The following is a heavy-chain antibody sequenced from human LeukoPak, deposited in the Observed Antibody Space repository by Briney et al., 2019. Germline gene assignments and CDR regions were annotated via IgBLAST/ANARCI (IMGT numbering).Heavy chain of an antibody. Sequence: SETLSLTCTVSGGSISSYYWSWIRQPPGKGLEWIGYIYYIGSTNYNPSLKSRVTISVDTSKNQFSLKLSSVTAADTAVYYCARDRMELGAFDIWGQGTMVTVSS. D-gene: IGHD1-7*01. J-gene: IGHJ3*02. CDR1: GGSISSYY. CDR3: ARDRMELGAFDI. V-gene: IGHV4-59*01. CDR2: IYYIGST.